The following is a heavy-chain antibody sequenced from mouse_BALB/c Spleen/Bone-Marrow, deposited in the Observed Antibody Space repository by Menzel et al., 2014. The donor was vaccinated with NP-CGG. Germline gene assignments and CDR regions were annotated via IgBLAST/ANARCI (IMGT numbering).Heavy chain of an antibody. CDR2: IWSGGST. V-gene: IGHV2-2*02. D-gene: IGHD1-2*01. Sequence: VQLQQSGPGLVQPSQILSITCTVSGFSLTSYGVHWVRQSPGKGLEGLGVIWSGGSTDYNAAFISRLSISKDNSKSQVFFKMNSLQANDTAIYYCARNSHYYGYYYAMDYWGQGTSVTVSS. J-gene: IGHJ4*01. CDR1: GFSLTSYG. CDR3: ARNSHYYGYYYAMDY.